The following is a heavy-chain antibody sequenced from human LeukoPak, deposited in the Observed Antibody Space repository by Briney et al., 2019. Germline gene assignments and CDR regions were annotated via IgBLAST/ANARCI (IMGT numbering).Heavy chain of an antibody. V-gene: IGHV3-48*04. J-gene: IGHJ3*01. D-gene: IGHD3-3*01. CDR3: ARMGGTSGYYYGPFDF. CDR2: ISSSSSII. Sequence: GGSLRLSCAASGFTFSSYSMNWVRQAPGKGLEWVSHISSSSSIIYYADSVKGRFTISRDNAKNSLFLQMNSLRAEDTAVYYCARMGGTSGYYYGPFDFWGQGTMVTVSS. CDR1: GFTFSSYS.